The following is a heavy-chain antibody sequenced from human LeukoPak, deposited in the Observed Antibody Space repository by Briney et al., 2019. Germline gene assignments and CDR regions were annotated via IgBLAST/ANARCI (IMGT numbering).Heavy chain of an antibody. D-gene: IGHD6-13*01. Sequence: KGLVWVSRINSDGSSTSYADSVKGRFTISRDNAKNTLYLQMNSLRAEDTAVYYCARGAAAGTMWGGFDYWGQGTLVTVSS. J-gene: IGHJ4*02. CDR2: INSDGSST. CDR3: ARGAAAGTMWGGFDY. V-gene: IGHV3-74*01.